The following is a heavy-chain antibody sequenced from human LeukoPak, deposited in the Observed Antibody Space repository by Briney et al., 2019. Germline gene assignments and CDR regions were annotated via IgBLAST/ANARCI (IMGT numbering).Heavy chain of an antibody. J-gene: IGHJ4*02. Sequence: SETLSLTCTVSGYSISSSYYGAWIRQPPGKGLEWIATISHSGTTYYNPSLKSRLTISLDTSKNQFSLNLSSVTAADTAVYYCARVNPPVATFDSWGQGTQVIVSS. V-gene: IGHV4-38-2*02. CDR1: GYSISSSYY. CDR3: ARVNPPVATFDS. D-gene: IGHD2-21*01. CDR2: ISHSGTT.